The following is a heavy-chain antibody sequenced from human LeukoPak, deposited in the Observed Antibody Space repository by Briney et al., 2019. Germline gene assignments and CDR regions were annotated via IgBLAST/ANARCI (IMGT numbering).Heavy chain of an antibody. Sequence: PGGSLRLSCAASGFTFSSYSMNWVRQAPGKGLEWVSSISSSSSYIYYADSVKGRFTISRDNAKNSLYLQMNSLRAEDTAVYYCASLTPVPAAIRGGAGLASDYWGQGTLVTVSS. CDR3: ASLTPVPAAIRGGAGLASDY. CDR2: ISSSSSYI. V-gene: IGHV3-21*01. D-gene: IGHD2-2*02. CDR1: GFTFSSYS. J-gene: IGHJ4*02.